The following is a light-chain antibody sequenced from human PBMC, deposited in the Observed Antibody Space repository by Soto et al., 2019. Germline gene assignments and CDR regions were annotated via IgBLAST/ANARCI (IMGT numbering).Light chain of an antibody. J-gene: IGKJ1*01. CDR2: GAS. V-gene: IGKV3-20*01. CDR1: QSVSSSY. CDR3: QQYGSSSWK. Sequence: EIVLTQTPGTLSLSPGERATLSCRASQSVSSSYLAWYQQKPGQAPRLLIYGASSRATGIPDRFSGSGSGTDFTLTISIPETEDLAVYYCQQYGSSSWKFGQGTNVDIK.